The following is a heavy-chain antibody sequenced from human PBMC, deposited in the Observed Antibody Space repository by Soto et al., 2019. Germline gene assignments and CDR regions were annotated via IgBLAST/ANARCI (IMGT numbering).Heavy chain of an antibody. V-gene: IGHV3-21*01. CDR3: ARDGPFCSGTGCRDYYHYMDF. D-gene: IGHD2-2*01. CDR2: ISGSTSYI. CDR1: GFSFSDYS. J-gene: IGHJ6*03. Sequence: EVQLVESGGGLVKPGGSQRLSCAASGFSFSDYSMNWVRQAPGKGLEWVSSISGSTSYIYYADSLKGRFTVSRDNAEKSLYLQMNSLRAEDTAVYHCARDGPFCSGTGCRDYYHYMDFWGKGTTVIVSS.